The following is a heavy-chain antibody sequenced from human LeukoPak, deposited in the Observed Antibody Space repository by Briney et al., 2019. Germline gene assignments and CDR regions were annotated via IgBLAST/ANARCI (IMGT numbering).Heavy chain of an antibody. CDR2: IYYSGNT. CDR1: GGSISSSSYY. CDR3: ARGIVVVPPPYYFEY. J-gene: IGHJ4*02. V-gene: IGHV4-39*07. D-gene: IGHD3-22*01. Sequence: PSETLSLTCTVSGGSISSSSYYWAWIRQPPGKGLEWIGSIYYSGNTYYKSSLKSRVTIAVDTSKNQFSLKLNSVTAADTAVYYCARGIVVVPPPYYFEYWGQGTPVTVSS.